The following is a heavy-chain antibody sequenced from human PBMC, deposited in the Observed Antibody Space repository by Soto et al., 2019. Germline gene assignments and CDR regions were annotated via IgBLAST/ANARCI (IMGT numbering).Heavy chain of an antibody. Sequence: GGCLRLSCAASGFTFSSYAMSWVRQAPGKGLEWVSAISGSGGSTYYADSVKGRFTISRDNSKNTLYLQMNSLRAEDTAVYYCAKDHIVVVPAAKAAFDIWGQGTMVTVSS. D-gene: IGHD2-2*01. CDR2: ISGSGGST. J-gene: IGHJ3*02. V-gene: IGHV3-23*01. CDR3: AKDHIVVVPAAKAAFDI. CDR1: GFTFSSYA.